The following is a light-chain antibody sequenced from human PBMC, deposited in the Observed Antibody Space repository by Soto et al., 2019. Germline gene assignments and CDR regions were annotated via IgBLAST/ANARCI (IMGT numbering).Light chain of an antibody. CDR3: QQSYNTPRT. V-gene: IGKV1-39*01. Sequence: DIQLTQSPSSLSASVGDRVTITCRVSQSISNFLNWYQQRPGQAPKLLISSSSNVQSGVPSRFSGRGSGTDFTLTISGLQPEDAASYCCQQSYNTPRTFGQGTKVEI. J-gene: IGKJ1*01. CDR2: SSS. CDR1: QSISNF.